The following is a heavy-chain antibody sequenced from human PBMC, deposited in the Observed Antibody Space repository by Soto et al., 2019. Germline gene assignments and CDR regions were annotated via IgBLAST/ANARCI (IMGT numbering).Heavy chain of an antibody. CDR1: GGTLSNNA. D-gene: IGHD6-13*01. Sequence: QAQLAQSGAEVKKPGSSVKVSCKASGGTLSNNAISWVRQAPGQGLEWMGGVIPTLGTTNYAQKFQGRVKITADDSTSTVYMDLSSLRSDDTAVYYCARGGGSSWMGNWFDPWGQGTLVTVSS. CDR2: VIPTLGTT. J-gene: IGHJ5*02. V-gene: IGHV1-69*11. CDR3: ARGGGSSWMGNWFDP.